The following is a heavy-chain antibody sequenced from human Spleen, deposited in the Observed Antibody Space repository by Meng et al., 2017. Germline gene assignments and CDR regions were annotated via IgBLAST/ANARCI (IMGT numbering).Heavy chain of an antibody. D-gene: IGHD6-13*01. CDR2: IYDGGST. Sequence: QVPLQQWGPGLVQPSGTLSLTRAVSGGSISSSNWWSWVRQPPGQGLEWIGEIYDGGSTNYNPSLKSRVTISVDKSKNQFSLKLSSVTAADTAVYYCARVGSSSWFVADWGQGTLVTISS. CDR3: ARVGSSSWFVAD. J-gene: IGHJ4*02. V-gene: IGHV4-4*02. CDR1: GGSISSSNW.